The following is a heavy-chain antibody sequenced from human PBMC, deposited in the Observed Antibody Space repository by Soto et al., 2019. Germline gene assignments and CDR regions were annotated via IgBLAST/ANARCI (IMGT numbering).Heavy chain of an antibody. V-gene: IGHV3-23*01. D-gene: IGHD1-26*01. J-gene: IGHJ4*02. CDR2: LSNTGRRT. CDR3: ATEMGATQGPFDN. Sequence: GGSLRLSCVVSVFPFGANAMSWVRQAPGKGLEWVSGLSNTGRRTSYADSVEGRFNISRDNSENTVYLQMNSLRVEDTAVYYCATEMGATQGPFDNWGQGTLVTVSS. CDR1: VFPFGANA.